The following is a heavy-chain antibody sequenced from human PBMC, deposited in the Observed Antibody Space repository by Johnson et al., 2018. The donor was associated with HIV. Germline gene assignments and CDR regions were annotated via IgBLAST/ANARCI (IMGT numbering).Heavy chain of an antibody. D-gene: IGHD1-7*01. CDR1: GFTFSSYG. CDR3: ANPVTGTLDAFDI. Sequence: QVQLVESGGGVVQPGGSLRLSCVASGFTFSSYGMHWVRQAPGKGLEWVALIRYDGSNKYYADSVKGRFTISRDNSKNTLYVQMNSLRAEDTAVYYCANPVTGTLDAFDIWGQGTMVTVFS. CDR2: IRYDGSNK. J-gene: IGHJ3*02. V-gene: IGHV3-30*02.